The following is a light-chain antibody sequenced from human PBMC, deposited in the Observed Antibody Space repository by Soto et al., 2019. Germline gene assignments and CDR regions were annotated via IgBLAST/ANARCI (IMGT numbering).Light chain of an antibody. Sequence: QPVLTQPPSVSGAPGQRVTISCTGSSSNIGAVYTVHWYQHIPGTAPKLLIYANSNRPSGVPDRFSGSKSGTSASLAITGLQAEDEADYYCQSYDSSLSAVVIGGGTKLTVL. CDR1: SSNIGAVYT. CDR3: QSYDSSLSAVV. CDR2: ANS. J-gene: IGLJ2*01. V-gene: IGLV1-40*01.